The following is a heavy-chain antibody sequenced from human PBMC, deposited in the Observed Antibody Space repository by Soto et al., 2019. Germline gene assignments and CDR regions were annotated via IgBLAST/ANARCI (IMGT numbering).Heavy chain of an antibody. D-gene: IGHD2-15*01. CDR2: ISAYNGNT. V-gene: IGHV1-18*01. CDR1: GYTFTSYG. J-gene: IGHJ6*02. CDR3: ARGSPLVVVAATFDYYYGMDV. Sequence: ASVKVSCKASGYTFTSYGISWVRQAPGQGLEWMGWISAYNGNTNYAQKLQGRVTMTTDTSTSTAYMELRSLRSDDTAVYYCARGSPLVVVAATFDYYYGMDVWGQGTTVTVSS.